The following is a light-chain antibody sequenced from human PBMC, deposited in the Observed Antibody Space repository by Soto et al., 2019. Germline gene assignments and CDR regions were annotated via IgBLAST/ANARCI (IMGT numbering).Light chain of an antibody. CDR2: KVS. CDR3: QQYQTDSGT. Sequence: DIQMTQSPSTLSASVGDRVTLTCRASQTITNWLAWYQKKPGEAPKLLTHKVSILTSGVPASFSGSGSGTEFTLTISGLQPDDFATYYCQQYQTDSGTFGQGTKVEIK. J-gene: IGKJ1*01. CDR1: QTITNW. V-gene: IGKV1-5*03.